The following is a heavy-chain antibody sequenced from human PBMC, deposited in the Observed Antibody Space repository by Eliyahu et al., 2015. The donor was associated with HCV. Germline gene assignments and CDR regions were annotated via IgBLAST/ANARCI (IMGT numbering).Heavy chain of an antibody. V-gene: IGHV3-30-3*01. Sequence: QVQLVESGGGVVQPGRSLRLSXAAXXFTXXSYAMHWVRQAPGKGLEWVAVISYDGSNKYYADSVKGRFTISRDNSKNTLYLQMNSLRAEDTAVYYCARDPIEDSSGYPSDYWGQGTLVTVSS. CDR1: XFTXXSYA. J-gene: IGHJ4*02. CDR3: ARDPIEDSSGYPSDY. D-gene: IGHD3-22*01. CDR2: ISYDGSNK.